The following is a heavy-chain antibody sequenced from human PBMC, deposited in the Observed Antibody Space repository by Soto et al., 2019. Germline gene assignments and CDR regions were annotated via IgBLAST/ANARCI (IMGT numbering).Heavy chain of an antibody. CDR1: GFTFSSYG. D-gene: IGHD2-15*01. V-gene: IGHV3-33*01. CDR2: IWYDGSNK. CDR3: ARAGCSGGSCYTNYFDY. J-gene: IGHJ4*02. Sequence: GGSLRLSCAASGFTFSSYGMHWVRQAPGKGLEWVAVIWYDGSNKYYADSVKGRFTISRDNSKNTLYLQMNSLRAEDTAVYYCARAGCSGGSCYTNYFDYWGQGTLVTVSS.